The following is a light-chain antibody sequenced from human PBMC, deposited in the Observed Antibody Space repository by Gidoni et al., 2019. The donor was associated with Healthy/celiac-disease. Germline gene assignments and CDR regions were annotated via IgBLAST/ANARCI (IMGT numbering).Light chain of an antibody. CDR1: QSVLYSSNNKNY. J-gene: IGKJ4*01. CDR2: WAS. V-gene: IGKV4-1*01. Sequence: DIVMTQSPDSLAVSLGERATINCKSSQSVLYSSNNKNYLAWYQQKPGQPPKLLIYWASTRESGVPDRFSGSGSGTDFTLTISSLQAEDVAVYYCQQYYSTPLTFGGXTKVEI. CDR3: QQYYSTPLT.